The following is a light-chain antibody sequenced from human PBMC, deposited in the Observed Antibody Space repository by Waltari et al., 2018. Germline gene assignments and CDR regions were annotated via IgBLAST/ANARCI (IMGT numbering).Light chain of an antibody. CDR1: SGHSSHV. Sequence: QLVLTQSPSPSASLGASVKPTCTLSSGHSSHVLASHQQQPEKGPRYLMKVHSDGSHSKGDKLPDRFSGSSSGAEHYLTISSLQSEDVADSYCQTGGHGTWVFGGGTKLTVL. CDR3: QTGGHGTWV. V-gene: IGLV4-69*01. J-gene: IGLJ3*02. CDR2: VHSDGSH.